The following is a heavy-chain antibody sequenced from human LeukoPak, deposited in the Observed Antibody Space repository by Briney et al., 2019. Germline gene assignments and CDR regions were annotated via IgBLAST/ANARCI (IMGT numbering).Heavy chain of an antibody. Sequence: SETLSLTCAVYGGSFSGYYWSWIRQPPGKGLEWIGEINHSGSTNYNPSLKSRVTISVDTSKNEFSLRLTSVTAADTAVYYCARGPLIDFWGQGTLVTVSS. CDR1: GGSFSGYY. V-gene: IGHV4-34*01. CDR3: ARGPLIDF. J-gene: IGHJ4*02. CDR2: INHSGST.